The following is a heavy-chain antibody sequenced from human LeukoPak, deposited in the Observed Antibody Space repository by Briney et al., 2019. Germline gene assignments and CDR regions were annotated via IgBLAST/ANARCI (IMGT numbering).Heavy chain of an antibody. CDR1: GDSVSGYY. D-gene: IGHD3-22*01. V-gene: IGHV4-4*09. J-gene: IGHJ6*03. CDR2: FYTSANT. Sequence: SDTLSLTCTVSGDSVSGYYGSWIRQPPGKGLEWIGYFYTSANTNYNPSLKSRVTMSVDTSKNQFSLKLTSVIAADTAVYYCARGLRDEERHYGYYYMDVWGKGTTVTVSS. CDR3: ARGLRDEERHYGYYYMDV.